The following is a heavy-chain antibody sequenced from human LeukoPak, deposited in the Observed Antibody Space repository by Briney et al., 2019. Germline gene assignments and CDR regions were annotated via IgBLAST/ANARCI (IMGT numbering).Heavy chain of an antibody. CDR3: AAEPLLLWFGELLA. CDR2: IFVDSGNT. J-gene: IGHJ5*02. CDR1: GFTFTSSA. Sequence: GASVRVSCTASGFTFTSSAVQWVRQARGQRLEWMGWIFVDSGNTNYAQKFQERVTITRDMSTSTAYMELSSLRSEDTAVYYCAAEPLLLWFGELLAWGQGTLVTVSS. V-gene: IGHV1-58*01. D-gene: IGHD3-10*01.